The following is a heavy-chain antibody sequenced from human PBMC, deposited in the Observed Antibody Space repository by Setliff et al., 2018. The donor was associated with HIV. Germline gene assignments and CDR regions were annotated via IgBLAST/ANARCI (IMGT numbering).Heavy chain of an antibody. CDR3: GRGTLYGVSDY. CDR2: LIPALGEP. D-gene: IGHD3-3*01. Sequence: GGSLRLSCAASGFIFSTYAMHWVRQAPGKGLEWVGSLIPALGEPHYAQSVQGRAAITADDSTHTAYLELVNLRSDDTATFYCGRGTLYGVSDYWGPGTLVTVSS. J-gene: IGHJ4*02. CDR1: GFIFSTYA. V-gene: IGHV1-69*11.